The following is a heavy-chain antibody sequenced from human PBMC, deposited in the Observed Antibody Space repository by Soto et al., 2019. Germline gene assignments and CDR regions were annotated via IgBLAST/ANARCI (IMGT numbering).Heavy chain of an antibody. D-gene: IGHD3-22*01. V-gene: IGHV3-15*01. CDR1: GFTFSNAW. CDR3: TTEHHYYDSSGYGDY. CDR2: MKSKTDGGTT. Sequence: GGSLRLSCAASGFTFSNAWMSWVRQAPGKGLEWVGRMKSKTDGGTTDYAAPVKGRFTISRDDSKNTLYLQMNSLKTEDTAVYYCTTEHHYYDSSGYGDYWGQGTLVTVSS. J-gene: IGHJ4*02.